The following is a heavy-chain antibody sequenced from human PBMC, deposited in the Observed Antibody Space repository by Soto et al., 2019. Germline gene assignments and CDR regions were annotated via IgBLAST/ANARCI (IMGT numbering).Heavy chain of an antibody. CDR3: ARQGYCSTTACYAVDY. CDR1: GYTFTSYW. V-gene: IGHV5-51*01. CDR2: IYPGDSNT. Sequence: GESLKISCKGSGYTFTSYWIGWVRQMPGKGLEWMGIIYPGDSNTRYSPSVQGQVTISADKSISTAYLQWSSLKATDTAMYFCARQGYCSTTACYAVDYWGQGTLVTVSS. J-gene: IGHJ4*02. D-gene: IGHD2-2*01.